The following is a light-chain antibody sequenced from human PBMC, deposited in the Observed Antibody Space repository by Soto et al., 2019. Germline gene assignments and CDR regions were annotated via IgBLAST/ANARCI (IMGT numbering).Light chain of an antibody. CDR3: QQYTHWPKT. J-gene: IGKJ1*01. CDR2: DAS. CDR1: QSVSDSY. Sequence: QSPDTLSLSPGESATIFCRASQSVSDSYLAWYQQKPGQAPRLLIYDASTRATGIPSRFSGSGSGTEFTLTISSLQSEDFAVYYCQQYTHWPKTFGRGTKVDI. V-gene: IGKV3-15*01.